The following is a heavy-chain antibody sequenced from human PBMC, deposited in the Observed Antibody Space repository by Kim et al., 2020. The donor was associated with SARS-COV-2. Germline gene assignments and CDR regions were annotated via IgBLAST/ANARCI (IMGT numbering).Heavy chain of an antibody. CDR1: GFTFSSYG. J-gene: IGHJ4*01. Sequence: GGSLRLSCAASGFTFSSYGMHWVRQAPGKGLEWVAVISYDGSNKYYADSVKGRFTISRDNSKNTLYLQMNSLRAEDMAVYYCAKEFAAPRTSYYFDYWG. D-gene: IGHD3-16*01. CDR2: ISYDGSNK. V-gene: IGHV3-30*18. CDR3: AKEFAAPRTSYYFDY.